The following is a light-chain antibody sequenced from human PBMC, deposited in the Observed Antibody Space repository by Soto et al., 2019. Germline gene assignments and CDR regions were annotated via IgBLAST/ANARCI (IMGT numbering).Light chain of an antibody. J-gene: IGLJ3*02. Sequence: QSALTQPASVSGSPGQSITISCTGTSSDVGSYNLVSWYQQHPDKAPKLMIYEDSKRPSGVSNRFSGSKSGNTASLTISGLQAEDEADYYCCSYAGSSNWVFGGGTKLTVL. CDR3: CSYAGSSNWV. CDR2: EDS. V-gene: IGLV2-23*01. CDR1: SSDVGSYNL.